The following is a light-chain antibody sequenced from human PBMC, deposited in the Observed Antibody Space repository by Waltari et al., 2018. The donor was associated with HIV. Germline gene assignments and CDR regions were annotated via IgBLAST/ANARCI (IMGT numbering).Light chain of an antibody. Sequence: DIVMTQSPASLAVSLGERSTIHCKSVKSVLYNSNSKNYLAWYQQKPGHTPKLLIYWASTRESGVPDRFSGSGSGTDFTLTISSLQAEDVAVYYCQQYYSTPGAFGQGTKLEIK. J-gene: IGKJ2*01. CDR2: WAS. V-gene: IGKV4-1*01. CDR1: KSVLYNSNSKNY. CDR3: QQYYSTPGA.